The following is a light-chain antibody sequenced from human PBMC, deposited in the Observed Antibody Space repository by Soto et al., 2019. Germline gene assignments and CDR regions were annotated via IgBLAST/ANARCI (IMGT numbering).Light chain of an antibody. CDR3: QQRSNWPPT. J-gene: IGKJ1*01. CDR2: DES. Sequence: EIVLTQSPATLSVSPGDRVTLSCRASLGISINLGWYQQKTGQAPRLLIYDESNRATGIPARFSGSGSGTDLNLTISSLEPEDFAVYYCQQRSNWPPTCGQGTKVDIK. CDR1: LGISIN. V-gene: IGKV3-11*01.